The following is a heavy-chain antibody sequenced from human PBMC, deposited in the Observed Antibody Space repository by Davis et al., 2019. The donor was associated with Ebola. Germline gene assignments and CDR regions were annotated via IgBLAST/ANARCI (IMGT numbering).Heavy chain of an antibody. D-gene: IGHD2-2*01. J-gene: IGHJ4*02. CDR2: IYSGGST. V-gene: IGHV3-53*01. CDR1: GFTVSSNY. Sequence: GESLKISCAASGFTVSSNYMSWVRQAPGKGLEWVSVIYSGGSTYYADSVKGRFTISRDNSKNTLYLQMNSLRAEDTAVYYCAKDRDIVVVPAATSEGYWGQGTLVTVSS. CDR3: AKDRDIVVVPAATSEGY.